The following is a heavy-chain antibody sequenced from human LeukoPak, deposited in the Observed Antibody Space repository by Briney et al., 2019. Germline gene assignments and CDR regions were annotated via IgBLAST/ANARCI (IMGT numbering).Heavy chain of an antibody. Sequence: GGSLRLSCAASGFTFSSYGMHWVRQAPGKGLEWVAVIWYDGSNKYYADSVKGRFTISRDNSKNTLYLQMNSLRAEDTAVYYCARDGSLAVAGTPFDYWGQGTLVTVSS. CDR1: GFTFSSYG. CDR3: ARDGSLAVAGTPFDY. V-gene: IGHV3-33*01. J-gene: IGHJ4*02. D-gene: IGHD6-19*01. CDR2: IWYDGSNK.